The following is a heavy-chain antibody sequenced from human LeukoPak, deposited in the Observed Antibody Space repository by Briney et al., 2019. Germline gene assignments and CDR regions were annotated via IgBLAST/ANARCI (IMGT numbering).Heavy chain of an antibody. CDR1: GLPLSTYW. D-gene: IGHD2-15*01. CDR3: ARAFCPGGSCYGRFDC. V-gene: IGHV3-74*01. J-gene: IGHJ4*02. Sequence: GGSLRLSCEASGLPLSTYWIRWVRQGPGKGLEWVSRINGDGSSTSYADSVKGRFTISRDNAKSTVYLQMNSLTAEDTAVYHCARAFCPGGSCYGRFDCWGQGTLVTVSS. CDR2: INGDGSST.